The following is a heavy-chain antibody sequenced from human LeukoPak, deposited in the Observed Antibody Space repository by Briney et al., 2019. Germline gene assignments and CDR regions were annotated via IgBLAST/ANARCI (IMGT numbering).Heavy chain of an antibody. CDR2: IYASGST. CDR1: GGSIRSENYY. CDR3: ASEGLAVAGNFLY. J-gene: IGHJ4*02. V-gene: IGHV4-61*02. D-gene: IGHD6-19*01. Sequence: SETLSLTCTVSGGSIRSENYYWGWIRQPAGKGPEWIGRIYASGSTNYNPSLKSRVTISVDTSENQFSLNLRSVTAADTAVYYCASEGLAVAGNFLYWGQGALVTVSS.